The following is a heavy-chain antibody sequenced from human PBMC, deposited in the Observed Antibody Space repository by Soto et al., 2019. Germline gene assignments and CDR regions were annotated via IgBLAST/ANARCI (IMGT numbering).Heavy chain of an antibody. CDR1: GYSFTSYC. D-gene: IGHD6-6*01. V-gene: IGHV5-51*01. Sequence: VESLKISCKGSGYSFTSYCIGWVRQMPGKGLEWMGIIYPGDSDTRYSPSFQGQVTISADKSISTAYLQWSSLKASDTAMYYCARRGQLVLPYYYGMDVWGQGTTVTVSS. CDR3: ARRGQLVLPYYYGMDV. CDR2: IYPGDSDT. J-gene: IGHJ6*02.